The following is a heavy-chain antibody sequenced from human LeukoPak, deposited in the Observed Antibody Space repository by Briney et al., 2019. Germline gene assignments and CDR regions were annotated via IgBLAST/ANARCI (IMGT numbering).Heavy chain of an antibody. CDR1: GFTFDDYA. CDR3: AKDIDYDSRGFDY. CDR2: ISWNSGSI. J-gene: IGHJ4*02. D-gene: IGHD3-22*01. V-gene: IGHV3-9*01. Sequence: GGSLRLSCAASGFTFDDYAMHWVRQAPGKGLEWVSGISWNSGSIGYADSVKGRFTISRDNAKNSLYLQMNSLGAEDTALYYCAKDIDYDSRGFDYWGQGTLVTVSS.